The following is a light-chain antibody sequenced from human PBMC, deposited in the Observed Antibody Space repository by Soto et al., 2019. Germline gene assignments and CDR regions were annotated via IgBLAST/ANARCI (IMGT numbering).Light chain of an antibody. CDR1: RSISSW. Sequence: DIQMTQSPSTLSASVGDRVTITCRASRSISSWLAWYQQKPGKAPKLLIYKASSLESGVPSRFSGSGSGTEFTLAISSLQPDDFATYYCRQYINYPLTFGGGTKVDSK. CDR3: RQYINYPLT. CDR2: KAS. J-gene: IGKJ4*01. V-gene: IGKV1-5*03.